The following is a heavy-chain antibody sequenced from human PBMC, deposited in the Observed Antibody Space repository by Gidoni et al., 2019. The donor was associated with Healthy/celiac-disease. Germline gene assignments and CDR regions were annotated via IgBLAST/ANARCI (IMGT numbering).Heavy chain of an antibody. J-gene: IGHJ4*02. CDR3: ARLNPDVDGSGSYYDDY. CDR2: IDPSDSYT. Sequence: DVQLVQSGAEVKKPGESLRISCKGSGYSFTSSWISWVRQMPGKGLEWMGRIDPSDSYTNYSPSFQGHVTISADKSISTAYLQWSSLKASDTAMYYCARLNPDVDGSGSYYDDYWGQGTLVTVSS. V-gene: IGHV5-10-1*03. CDR1: GYSFTSSW. D-gene: IGHD3-10*01.